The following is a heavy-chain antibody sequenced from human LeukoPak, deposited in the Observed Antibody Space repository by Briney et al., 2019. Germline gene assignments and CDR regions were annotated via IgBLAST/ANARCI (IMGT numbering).Heavy chain of an antibody. CDR3: ATGGRITMVRGVYYMNPFDY. CDR2: FHPEDGKT. V-gene: IGHV1-24*01. CDR1: GYTLTELF. J-gene: IGHJ4*02. D-gene: IGHD3-10*01. Sequence: VASVKVSCKVSGYTLTELFMHCVRQAPGKGLEWMGSFHPEDGKTIYAQKFQGRVTMTEDTSTDTAYMELSSLRSEDTAVYYCATGGRITMVRGVYYMNPFDYWGQRALVTVSS.